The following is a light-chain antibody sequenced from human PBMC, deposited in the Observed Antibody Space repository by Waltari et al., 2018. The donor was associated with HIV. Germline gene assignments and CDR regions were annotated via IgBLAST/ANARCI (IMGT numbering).Light chain of an antibody. CDR1: SPNIGSNR. CDR2: DNT. J-gene: IGLJ1*01. CDR3: CSSAGRYTFV. V-gene: IGLV1-51*01. Sequence: QSVLTQPPSVSAAPGQKVTISCSGSSPNIGSNRVFWYQQLPGTAPKLLIYDNTKRPSGVPDRFSGSKSGNTASLTISGLQAEDEADYYCCSSAGRYTFVFGTGTKVTVL.